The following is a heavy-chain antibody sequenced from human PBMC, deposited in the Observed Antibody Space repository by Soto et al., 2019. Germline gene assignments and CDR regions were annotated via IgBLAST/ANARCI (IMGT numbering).Heavy chain of an antibody. V-gene: IGHV4-4*02. CDR2: IYHSGST. J-gene: IGHJ5*02. CDR1: VGSIFISSW. Sequence: SEPLALTCAIPVGSIFISSWWSCLSQSPGKGLEWIGEIYHSGSTNYNPSLKSRVTISVDKSKNQFSLKLSSVTAADTAMYYCARAGVATIYPGNNWFDPWGQGTLVTVS. CDR3: ARAGVATIYPGNNWFDP. D-gene: IGHD5-12*01.